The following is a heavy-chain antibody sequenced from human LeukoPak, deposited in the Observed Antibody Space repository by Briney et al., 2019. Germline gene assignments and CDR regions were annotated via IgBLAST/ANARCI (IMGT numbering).Heavy chain of an antibody. J-gene: IGHJ3*02. V-gene: IGHV3-9*01. CDR1: GFTFDDYA. D-gene: IGHD3-22*01. CDR3: AKDGDSSGYQWGAFDI. Sequence: PGGSLRLSCAASGFTFDDYAMHWVRQAPGKGLEWVSGISWNSGSIGYADSVKGRFTISRDNAKNSLYLQMNSLRAEDTALYYCAKDGDSSGYQWGAFDIWGQGTMVTVSS. CDR2: ISWNSGSI.